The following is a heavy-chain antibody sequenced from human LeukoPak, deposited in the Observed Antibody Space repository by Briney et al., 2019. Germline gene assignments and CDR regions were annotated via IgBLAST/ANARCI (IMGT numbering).Heavy chain of an antibody. CDR2: INHSGST. D-gene: IGHD1-1*01. J-gene: IGHJ4*02. CDR3: ASSLLERAWYFDY. CDR1: GGSFSDYY. Sequence: PSETLSLTCAVYGGSFSDYYWSWIRQPPGKGLEWIGEINHSGSTNYNPSLNRQVTISVHTPKHPFSLKLSSVAAADTAVYYCASSLLERAWYFDYWGQGALVTVSS. V-gene: IGHV4-34*01.